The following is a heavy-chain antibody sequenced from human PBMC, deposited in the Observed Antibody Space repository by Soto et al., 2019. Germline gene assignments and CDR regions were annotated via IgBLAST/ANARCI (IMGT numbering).Heavy chain of an antibody. J-gene: IGHJ6*02. CDR3: ARDSMVRGVTGYYYYGMDV. Sequence: GGSLRLSCAASGSTFSSYSMNWVRQAPGKGLEWVSYISSSSSTIYYADSVKGRFTISRDNAKNSLYLQMNSLRDEDTAVYYCARDSMVRGVTGYYYYGMDVWGQGTTVTVSS. CDR2: ISSSSSTI. V-gene: IGHV3-48*02. D-gene: IGHD3-10*01. CDR1: GSTFSSYS.